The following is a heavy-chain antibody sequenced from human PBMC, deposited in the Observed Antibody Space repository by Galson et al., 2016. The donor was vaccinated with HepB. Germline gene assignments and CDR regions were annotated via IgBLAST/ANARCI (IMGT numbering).Heavy chain of an antibody. Sequence: PALVKPTQTLTLTCTFSGFSLSTSGVGVGWIRQPPGKVLEWLALIYWDDDKRYSPSLKSRLTITKDTSKNQVVLTMSNMDPADTATYFCAHRPGGYSHGGPFFGLWGRGTQVTVSS. D-gene: IGHD5-18*01. CDR3: AHRPGGYSHGGPFFGL. J-gene: IGHJ2*01. CDR1: GFSLSTSGVG. CDR2: IYWDDDK. V-gene: IGHV2-5*02.